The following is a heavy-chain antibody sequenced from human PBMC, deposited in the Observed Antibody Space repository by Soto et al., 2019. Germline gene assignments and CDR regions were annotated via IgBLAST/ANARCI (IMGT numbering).Heavy chain of an antibody. CDR2: INPSGGST. CDR3: ARGGAPPGIAAADDNWFDP. J-gene: IGHJ5*02. CDR1: GYTFTSYY. V-gene: IGHV1-46*01. D-gene: IGHD6-13*01. Sequence: GASVKVSCKASGYTFTSYYMHWVRQAPGQGLEWMGIINPSGGSTSYAQKFQGRVTMTRDTSTSTVYMELSSLRSEDTAVYYCARGGAPPGIAAADDNWFDPWGQGTLVTVSS.